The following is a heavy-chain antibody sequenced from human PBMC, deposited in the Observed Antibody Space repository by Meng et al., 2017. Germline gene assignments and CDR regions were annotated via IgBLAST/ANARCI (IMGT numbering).Heavy chain of an antibody. CDR1: GCTFSSYA. V-gene: IGHV1-69*06. J-gene: IGHJ4*02. Sequence: GGLGGGVWGVGAWGVASWRAPGCTFSSYAISWVRQAPGQGLEWMGGIIPIFGTANYAQKFQGRVTITADKSTSTAYMELSSLRSEDTAVYYCARARGSSGYYAFDYWGQGTLVTVSS. CDR3: ARARGSSGYYAFDY. CDR2: IIPIFGTA. D-gene: IGHD3-22*01.